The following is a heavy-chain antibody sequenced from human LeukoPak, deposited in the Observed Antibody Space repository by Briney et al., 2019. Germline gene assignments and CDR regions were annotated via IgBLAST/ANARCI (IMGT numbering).Heavy chain of an antibody. Sequence: PSETLSLTCSVSIGSISSSKWWSWFRQSPVKGLEWIGEIYLYGTTNYNPSLTSRVTISVDTSKNQLSLKMRSVTAADTAVYYCAREPRYSGNYYWFDPWGQGTPVTVSS. D-gene: IGHD1-26*01. CDR3: AREPRYSGNYYWFDP. V-gene: IGHV4-4*02. CDR1: IGSISSSKW. CDR2: IYLYGTT. J-gene: IGHJ5*02.